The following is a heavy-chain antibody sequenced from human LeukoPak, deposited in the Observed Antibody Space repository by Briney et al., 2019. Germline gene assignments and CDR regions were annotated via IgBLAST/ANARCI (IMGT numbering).Heavy chain of an antibody. J-gene: IGHJ6*02. CDR1: GYSFNAYY. V-gene: IGHV1-2*02. CDR3: ARYLIGMLGDYVDYGMDV. CDR2: INPISGGT. D-gene: IGHD1-26*01. Sequence: ASVKVSCKASGYSFNAYYMHWVRQAPGQGXEWMGWINPISGGTTYSPDFQGRVTMTLDTSVTTAYMELSSLTSDDAAVYYCARYLIGMLGDYVDYGMDVWGQGTTVIVSS.